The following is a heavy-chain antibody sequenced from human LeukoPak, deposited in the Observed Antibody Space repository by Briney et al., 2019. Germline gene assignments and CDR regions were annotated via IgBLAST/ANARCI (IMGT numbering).Heavy chain of an antibody. CDR3: ARGHFGSRWSLVYFDY. CDR1: GFTFNHYA. D-gene: IGHD6-13*01. CDR2: LSNDGSNN. J-gene: IGHJ4*02. Sequence: GGSLRLSCSASGFTFNHYAMNWVRQAPGKGLEWVAVLSNDGSNNFYADSVKGRFTISRDNSKNTMFLQMNSVRTQDTAVYYCARGHFGSRWSLVYFDYWGQGTLVTVSS. V-gene: IGHV3-30-3*01.